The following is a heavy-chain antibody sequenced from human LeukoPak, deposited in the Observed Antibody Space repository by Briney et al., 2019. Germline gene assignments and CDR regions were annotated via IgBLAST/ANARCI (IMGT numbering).Heavy chain of an antibody. CDR2: TYHSGST. CDR1: GYSISSGYY. J-gene: IGHJ5*02. D-gene: IGHD6-19*01. CDR3: ARGLPIAVAGYNRFDP. V-gene: IGHV4-38-2*01. Sequence: SETLSLTCAVSGYSISSGYYWGWIRQPPGKGLEWIGSTYHSGSTYYNPSLKSRVTISVDTSKNQFSLKLSSVTAADTAVYYCARGLPIAVAGYNRFDPWGQGTLVTASS.